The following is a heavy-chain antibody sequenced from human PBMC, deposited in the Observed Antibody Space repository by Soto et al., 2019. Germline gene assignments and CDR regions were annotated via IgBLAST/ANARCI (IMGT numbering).Heavy chain of an antibody. J-gene: IGHJ4*02. CDR1: GFTFSDYY. CDR2: TRNKANSYAT. CDR3: ARDTGGSYDY. D-gene: IGHD1-26*01. Sequence: EVQLVESGGGLVQPGGSLRLSCAASGFTFSDYYMDWVRQVPGKGLEWIGRTRNKANSYATEYVASVKGRFSISRDDSKDSMYLQMNSQKTEDTAVYYCARDTGGSYDYWGQGALVTVSS. V-gene: IGHV3-72*01.